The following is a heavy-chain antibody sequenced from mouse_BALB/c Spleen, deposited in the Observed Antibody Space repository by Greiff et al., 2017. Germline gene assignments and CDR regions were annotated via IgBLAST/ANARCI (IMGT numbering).Heavy chain of an antibody. CDR3: AREGYGSYYAMDY. CDR2: ISYSGST. D-gene: IGHD1-1*01. Sequence: VQLQQSGPGLVKPSQSLSLTCTVTGYSITSDYAWNWIRQFPGNKLEWMGYISYSGSTSYNPSLKSRISITRDTSKNQFFLQLNSVTTEDTATYYSAREGYGSYYAMDYWGQGTSVTVSA. J-gene: IGHJ4*01. V-gene: IGHV3-2*02. CDR1: GYSITSDYA.